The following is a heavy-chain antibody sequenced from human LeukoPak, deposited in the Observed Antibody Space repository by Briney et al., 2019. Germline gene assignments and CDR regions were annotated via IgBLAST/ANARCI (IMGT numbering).Heavy chain of an antibody. J-gene: IGHJ5*02. Sequence: ASVKVSCKTSGYTFTSYGISWVRQAPGQGLEWMGWISSSTGNTNYAQKLQGRVTMTTDTSTSTAYMELRSLRSDDTAVYYCARDRASGYTNPNWFDPWGQGSLVTVSS. D-gene: IGHD6-13*01. CDR2: ISSSTGNT. CDR3: ARDRASGYTNPNWFDP. CDR1: GYTFTSYG. V-gene: IGHV1-18*01.